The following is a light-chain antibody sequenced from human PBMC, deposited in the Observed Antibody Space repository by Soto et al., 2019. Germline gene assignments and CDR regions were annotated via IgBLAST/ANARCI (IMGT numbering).Light chain of an antibody. CDR3: QQYNNWPRWT. J-gene: IGKJ1*01. Sequence: EVLMTHGPATLSVSPGERATLSCMAIQSVSSNLAWYQQKPGQAPRLLIYGASTRATGIPARFSGSGSGTEFTLTISSLKSEDFAVYYCQQYNNWPRWTFGQGTKVDIK. V-gene: IGKV3-15*01. CDR2: GAS. CDR1: QSVSSN.